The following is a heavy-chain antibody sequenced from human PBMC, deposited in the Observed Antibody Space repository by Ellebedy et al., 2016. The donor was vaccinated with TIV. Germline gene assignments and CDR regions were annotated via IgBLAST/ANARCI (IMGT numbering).Heavy chain of an antibody. J-gene: IGHJ4*02. D-gene: IGHD6-19*01. Sequence: GESLKISCAASGFTFGGNSMTWVRQAQGKGLECISAVSSSSSAIFYADSVKGRFSSYIDNARNSLYLQMNTGRYEDTAVYYCTRARVYSKGWYYTDFWGQGTLVAVSS. V-gene: IGHV3-48*02. CDR3: TRARVYSKGWYYTDF. CDR2: VSSSSSAI. CDR1: GFTFGGNS.